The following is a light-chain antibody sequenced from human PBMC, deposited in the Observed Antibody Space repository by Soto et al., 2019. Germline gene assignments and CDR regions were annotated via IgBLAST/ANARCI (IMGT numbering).Light chain of an antibody. CDR3: QQYGSSLIFT. CDR1: QSVSSTY. V-gene: IGKV3-20*01. J-gene: IGKJ3*01. Sequence: EIVLTQSPGTLSLSPGERATLSCRASQSVSSTYLAWYQQKPGQAPRLLIYGASRRANGIPDRFSGSGSGTDFTLTISRLEPEDFAVYYCQQYGSSLIFTFGPGTKVDI. CDR2: GAS.